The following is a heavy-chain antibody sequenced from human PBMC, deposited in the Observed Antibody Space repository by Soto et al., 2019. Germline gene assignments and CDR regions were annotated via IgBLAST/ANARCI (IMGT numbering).Heavy chain of an antibody. CDR3: AKTYSSSLKDYYYYGMDV. CDR1: GFTFSSYG. V-gene: IGHV3-30*18. J-gene: IGHJ6*02. D-gene: IGHD6-6*01. Sequence: GGSLRLSCAASGFTFSSYGMHWVRQAPGKGLEWVAVISYDGSNKYYADSVKGRFTISRDNSKNTLYLQMNSLRAEDTAVYYCAKTYSSSLKDYYYYGMDVWGQGTTVTVSS. CDR2: ISYDGSNK.